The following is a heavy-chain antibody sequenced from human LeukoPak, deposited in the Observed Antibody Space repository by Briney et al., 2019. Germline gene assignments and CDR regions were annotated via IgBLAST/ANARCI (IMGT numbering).Heavy chain of an antibody. CDR3: AKEGVIDGGNSISLYYFDY. Sequence: PGGSLRLSCAASGFTFCRYAMRWVRQAPGKGRVWGSTISGGGGNSAYADSVQGRFTISRDNSKNTLYLQMNSRRAEDKAVYYCAKEGVIDGGNSISLYYFDYWGQGTLVTVSS. CDR2: ISGGGGNS. D-gene: IGHD4-23*01. J-gene: IGHJ4*02. CDR1: GFTFCRYA. V-gene: IGHV3-23*01.